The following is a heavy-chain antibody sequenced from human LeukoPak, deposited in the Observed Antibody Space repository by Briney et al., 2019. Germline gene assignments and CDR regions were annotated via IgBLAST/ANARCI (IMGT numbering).Heavy chain of an antibody. Sequence: GGSLRLSCTASGFSFSGHWMHWARQLPGKGLVWVSRISPTGSTTSYADSVKGRFTVSRDNAKNTLYLQVNNLKAEDTAVYYCARGPNSNWSGLDFWGQGTLLTVSS. V-gene: IGHV3-74*01. D-gene: IGHD6-6*01. CDR3: ARGPNSNWSGLDF. CDR2: ISPTGSTT. CDR1: GFSFSGHW. J-gene: IGHJ4*02.